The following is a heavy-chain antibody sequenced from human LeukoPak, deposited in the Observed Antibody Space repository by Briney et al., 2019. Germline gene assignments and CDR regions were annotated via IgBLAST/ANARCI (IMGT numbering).Heavy chain of an antibody. J-gene: IGHJ4*02. Sequence: SETLSLTCTVSGGSISNYYWSWIRQPPGKGLEWIGYIYYSGSTNYNPSLKSRVTISVGTSKNQFSLKLSSVTAADTAVYYCARFVTMVRGVIVAVFDYWGQGTLVTVSS. V-gene: IGHV4-59*01. CDR2: IYYSGST. D-gene: IGHD3-10*01. CDR3: ARFVTMVRGVIVAVFDY. CDR1: GGSISNYY.